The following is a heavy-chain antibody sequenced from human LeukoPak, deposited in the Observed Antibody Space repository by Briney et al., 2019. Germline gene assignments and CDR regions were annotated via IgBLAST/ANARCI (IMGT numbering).Heavy chain of an antibody. D-gene: IGHD3-10*01. CDR2: ISGSGGST. J-gene: IGHJ6*02. Sequence: GGSLRLSCAASGFTFSSYAMSWVRQAPGKGLEWVSAISGSGGSTYYADSVKGRFTISRDNSKDTLYLQMHSLRAEDTAVYYCARRGVLWFGELFYYGMDVWGQGTTVTVSS. CDR1: GFTFSSYA. CDR3: ARRGVLWFGELFYYGMDV. V-gene: IGHV3-23*01.